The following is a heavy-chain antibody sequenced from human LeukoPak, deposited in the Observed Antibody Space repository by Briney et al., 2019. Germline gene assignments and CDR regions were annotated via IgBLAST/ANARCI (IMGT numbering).Heavy chain of an antibody. J-gene: IGHJ6*03. D-gene: IGHD1-26*01. CDR1: GYTFTGYY. Sequence: GASVKVSCKASGYTFTGYYMHWVRQAPGQGLEWMGWINPNSGGTNYAQKFQGRVTMTRDTSISTAYMELSRLRSDDTAVYYCARDGLGTVGATTYYYYMDVWGKGTTVTVSS. CDR2: INPNSGGT. V-gene: IGHV1-2*02. CDR3: ARDGLGTVGATTYYYYMDV.